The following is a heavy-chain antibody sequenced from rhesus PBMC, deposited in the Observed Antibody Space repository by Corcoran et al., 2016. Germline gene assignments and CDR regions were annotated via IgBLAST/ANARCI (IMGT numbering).Heavy chain of an antibody. D-gene: IGHD4-23*01. CDR1: GGSISDSYY. CDR3: ASQGGSNGLGFDY. J-gene: IGHJ4*01. CDR2: SYGSGGST. Sequence: QVQLQESGPGLVKPSETLSLTCTVSGGSISDSYYWSWIRQPPGKGLEWMGRSYGSGGSTNANPSLKRRVTISRDTSKNQFSLKLSSVTAADTAVYYCASQGGSNGLGFDYWGQGVLVTVSS. V-gene: IGHV4-92*01.